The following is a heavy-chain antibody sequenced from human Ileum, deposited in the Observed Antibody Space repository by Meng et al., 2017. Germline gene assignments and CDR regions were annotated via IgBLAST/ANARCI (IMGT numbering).Heavy chain of an antibody. CDR1: GFPLGAYG. Sequence: VQGVGVGGGPVMPGGSLGLSCVVPGFPLGAYGIDWVRRAPGKGLEWVSSISGDGSFVDYSGSVKGRFTVSRDNAKNSLYLEMNRLRADDSAVYYCGADYWGQGTLVTVSS. CDR2: ISGDGSFV. J-gene: IGHJ4*02. CDR3: GADY. V-gene: IGHV3-21*01.